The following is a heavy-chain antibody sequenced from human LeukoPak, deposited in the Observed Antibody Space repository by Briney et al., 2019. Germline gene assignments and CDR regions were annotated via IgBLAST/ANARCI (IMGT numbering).Heavy chain of an antibody. CDR1: GFTFSVHY. V-gene: IGHV3-72*01. Sequence: PGGSLRLSRALSGFTFSVHYIDWVRQAPGKGLEWVGRTRNKADSYTTEYAASVKGRFTISRDDSKNSLFLQMNSLKTEDTAVYYCAREGYSYDRSGYSLYYFDYWGQGTLVTVSS. CDR3: AREGYSYDRSGYSLYYFDY. D-gene: IGHD3-22*01. CDR2: TRNKADSYTT. J-gene: IGHJ4*02.